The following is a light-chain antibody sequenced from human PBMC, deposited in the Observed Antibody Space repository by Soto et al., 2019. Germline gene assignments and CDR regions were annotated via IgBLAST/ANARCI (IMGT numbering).Light chain of an antibody. CDR1: QTISSW. V-gene: IGKV1-5*01. CDR3: QQYNNWPPGAT. CDR2: DAS. Sequence: DIQMTQSPSTLSASVGDRVTITCRASQTISSWLAWYQQKPGKAPKLLIYDASSLESGVPSGFSGSGSVKEFTLTISSLQPEDVATYYCQQYNNWPPGATFGPGTKVEIK. J-gene: IGKJ3*01.